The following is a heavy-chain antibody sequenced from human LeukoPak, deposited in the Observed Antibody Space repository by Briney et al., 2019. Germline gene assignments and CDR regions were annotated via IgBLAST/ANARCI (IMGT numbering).Heavy chain of an antibody. D-gene: IGHD3-22*01. J-gene: IGHJ4*02. CDR3: AKDQSSGYYKTFDY. CDR1: GFTFSSYA. V-gene: IGHV3-23*01. Sequence: GGSLRLSCAASGFTFSSYAMNWVRQAPGKWLEWVSAISGGGSTYYADSVKGRFTISRDNSKNTLYLQMNSLRAEDTAVYYCAKDQSSGYYKTFDYWGQGTLVTVSS. CDR2: ISGGGST.